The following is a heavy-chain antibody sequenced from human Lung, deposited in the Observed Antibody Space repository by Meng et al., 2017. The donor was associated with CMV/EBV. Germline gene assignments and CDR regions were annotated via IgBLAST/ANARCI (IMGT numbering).Heavy chain of an antibody. CDR2: INQGGSEK. V-gene: IGHV3-7*01. CDR3: ATSSSGFFDN. Sequence: ESLKISCAASGFTFSTHWMSWVRQAPGRGLEWVANINQGGSEKYYVASVMGRFSVSRDNAQNPLYLQMNSLRAEDTAIYYCATSSSGFFDNWGQGALVTVSS. J-gene: IGHJ4*02. D-gene: IGHD3-22*01. CDR1: GFTFSTHW.